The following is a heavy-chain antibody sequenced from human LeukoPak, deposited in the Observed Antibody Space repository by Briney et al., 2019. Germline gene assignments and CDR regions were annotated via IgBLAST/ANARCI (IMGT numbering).Heavy chain of an antibody. D-gene: IGHD2-2*02. CDR1: GFTFSSYA. Sequence: PGGSLRLSCAASGFTFSSYAMSWVRQAPGKGLEWVSAISGSGGSTYYADSVKGRFTISRDNSKNTLYLQMNSLRAEDTAVYYCAKENHRGCSSTSCYTVWFDPWGQGTLVTVSS. CDR2: ISGSGGST. J-gene: IGHJ5*02. V-gene: IGHV3-23*01. CDR3: AKENHRGCSSTSCYTVWFDP.